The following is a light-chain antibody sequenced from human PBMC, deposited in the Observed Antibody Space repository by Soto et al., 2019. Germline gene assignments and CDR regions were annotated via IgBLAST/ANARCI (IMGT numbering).Light chain of an antibody. CDR3: QQDGSSPGA. CDR2: SAS. V-gene: IGKV3-20*01. Sequence: EIVLTQSPGTLSLSPGERATLSCRASQSVSSNYLAWYQQKPGQAPRLLIYSASGRPGGIPDRFSGSGSGTDFTLTISRLEPEDCAVYYCQQDGSSPGAFGGGTKVEVK. J-gene: IGKJ4*01. CDR1: QSVSSNY.